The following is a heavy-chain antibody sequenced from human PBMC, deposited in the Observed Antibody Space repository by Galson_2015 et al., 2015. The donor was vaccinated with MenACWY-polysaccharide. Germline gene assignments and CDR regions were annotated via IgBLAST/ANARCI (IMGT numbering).Heavy chain of an antibody. CDR3: ARGLAVTGYYFDY. CDR2: TYFRSKWYS. Sequence: CAISGDSVSGHSVAWNWIRQSPSRGLEWLGRTYFRSKWYSDYAESVKGRISINADTSKNQFFLQLNSVTPEDTAVYYCARGLAVTGYYFDYWGQGTLVTVSS. CDR1: GDSVSGHSVA. D-gene: IGHD6-19*01. J-gene: IGHJ4*02. V-gene: IGHV6-1*01.